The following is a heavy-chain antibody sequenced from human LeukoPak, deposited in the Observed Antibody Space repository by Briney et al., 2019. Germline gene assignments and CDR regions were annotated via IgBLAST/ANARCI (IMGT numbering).Heavy chain of an antibody. CDR2: ISYDGSNK. CDR3: ARVNRATRDGYNLFDY. V-gene: IGHV3-30-3*01. CDR1: GFTFSSYA. J-gene: IGHJ4*02. D-gene: IGHD5-24*01. Sequence: GGSLRLSCAASGFTFSSYAMHWVRQAPGKGLEWVAVISYDGSNKYYADSVKGRFTISRDNSKNTLYLQMNSLRAEDTAVYYCARVNRATRDGYNLFDYWGQGTLVTVSS.